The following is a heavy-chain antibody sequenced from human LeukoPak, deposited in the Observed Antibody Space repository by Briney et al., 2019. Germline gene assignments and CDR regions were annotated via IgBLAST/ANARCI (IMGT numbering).Heavy chain of an antibody. CDR2: FDPENGET. CDR3: ASRNRESIYFDL. Sequence: ASVKVSCKVSGYTLSELSMNWVRQAPGKGLEWMGHFDPENGETTYAQKFQGRVTMTEDTSTGTAYMELWSLRSEDTAMYFCASRNRESIYFDLWGQGTLVTVSS. V-gene: IGHV1-24*01. CDR1: GYTLSELS. D-gene: IGHD1-14*01. J-gene: IGHJ4*02.